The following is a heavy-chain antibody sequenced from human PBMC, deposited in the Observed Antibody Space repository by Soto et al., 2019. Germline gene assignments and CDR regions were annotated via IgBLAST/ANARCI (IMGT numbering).Heavy chain of an antibody. CDR2: INPNSGGT. J-gene: IGHJ5*02. CDR3: ARGRRDIVVVPAATRDLNWFDP. V-gene: IGHV1-2*02. D-gene: IGHD2-2*01. Sequence: ASVKVSCKASGYTFTGYYMHCVRQAPGQGLEWMGWINPNSGGTNYAQKFQGRVTMTRDTSISTAYMELSRLRSDDTAVYYCARGRRDIVVVPAATRDLNWFDPWGQGTLVTVSS. CDR1: GYTFTGYY.